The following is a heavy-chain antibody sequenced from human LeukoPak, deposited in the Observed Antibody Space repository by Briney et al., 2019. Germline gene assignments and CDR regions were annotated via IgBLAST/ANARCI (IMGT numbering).Heavy chain of an antibody. V-gene: IGHV3-7*01. CDR1: GFPFSTYW. Sequence: GGSLRLSCTASGFPFSTYWLSWVRQAPGKGLEWVANINQDGSGEYYAGSVKGRFTIARDNAKNSLYLQMNSLRAEDTAVYYCARDDDVWSGWGHWGRGTLVTVSS. CDR2: INQDGSGE. J-gene: IGHJ4*02. CDR3: ARDDDVWSGWGH. D-gene: IGHD3-3*01.